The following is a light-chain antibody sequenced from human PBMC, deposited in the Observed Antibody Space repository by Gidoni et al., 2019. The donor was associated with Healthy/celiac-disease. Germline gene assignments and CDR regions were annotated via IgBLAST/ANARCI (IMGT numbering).Light chain of an antibody. J-gene: IGLJ3*02. CDR2: DDS. V-gene: IGLV3-21*02. CDR1: NIGSKS. Sequence: SSVLTQPPSVSVAPGQTARITCGGNNIGSKSVHWYQQKPGQAPVLVVYDDSDRPSGIPERFSGSNSGNTATLTISRGEAGDEADYYCQGWDSSSDHRGVFGGGTKLTVL. CDR3: QGWDSSSDHRGV.